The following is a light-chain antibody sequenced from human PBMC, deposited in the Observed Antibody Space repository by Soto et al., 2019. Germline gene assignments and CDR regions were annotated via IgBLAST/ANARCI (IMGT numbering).Light chain of an antibody. J-gene: IGKJ4*01. Sequence: DMEMTQSPSSLSASVGDRVTITCRASQSISSYLNWYQHKPGKVPKLLIYAAFSLQSGDPTRFSGSGAGTDFTLTINSLQPEDFATYYCQQSYGTPLAFGGGTKIEIK. CDR1: QSISSY. CDR2: AAF. CDR3: QQSYGTPLA. V-gene: IGKV1-39*01.